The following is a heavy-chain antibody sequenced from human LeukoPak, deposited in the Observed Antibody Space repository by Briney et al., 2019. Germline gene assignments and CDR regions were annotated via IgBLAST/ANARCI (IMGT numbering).Heavy chain of an antibody. CDR2: ISGSGGST. J-gene: IGHJ6*02. Sequence: GGSLRLSCAASGFTFSSYAMSWVRQAPGKGLEWVSAISGSGGSTYYADSAKGRFTISRDNSKNTLYLQINSLRAEDTAVYYCAKDHCSSTSCYYNTYYGMDVWGQGTTVTVSS. CDR3: AKDHCSSTSCYYNTYYGMDV. V-gene: IGHV3-23*01. CDR1: GFTFSSYA. D-gene: IGHD2-2*01.